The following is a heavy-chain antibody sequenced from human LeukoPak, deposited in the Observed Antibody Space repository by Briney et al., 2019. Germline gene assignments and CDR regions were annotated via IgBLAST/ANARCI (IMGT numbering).Heavy chain of an antibody. CDR1: GGSISSSSYY. V-gene: IGHV4-39*07. D-gene: IGHD4-11*01. CDR3: AREWQYQFDY. CDR2: MYYSGST. J-gene: IGHJ4*02. Sequence: SETLSLTCTVPGGSISSSSYYWGWIRQPPGKGLEWIGSMYYSGSTYYNPSLKSRVTISVDTSKNQFSLKVTSVTAADTAVYYCAREWQYQFDYWGQGSLVTVSS.